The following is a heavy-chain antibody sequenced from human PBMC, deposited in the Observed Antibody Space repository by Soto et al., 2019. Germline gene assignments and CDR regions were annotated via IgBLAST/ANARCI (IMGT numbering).Heavy chain of an antibody. V-gene: IGHV3-74*01. Sequence: GGSLRLSCAASGFTFSTYWMHWVRQVPGKGLVWVSRINGDGSRISYADSVKGRFTISRDNAKNTLFLQMNSLRAEDTAVYYCARGGSDYYPGDAFDIWGQGTMVTVS. CDR2: INGDGSRI. CDR3: ARGGSDYYPGDAFDI. J-gene: IGHJ3*02. D-gene: IGHD3-22*01. CDR1: GFTFSTYW.